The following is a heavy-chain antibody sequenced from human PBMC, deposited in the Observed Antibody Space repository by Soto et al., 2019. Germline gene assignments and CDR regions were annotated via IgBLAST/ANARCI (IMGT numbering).Heavy chain of an antibody. CDR2: INAGNGNT. J-gene: IGHJ5*02. CDR3: ARGGYCSSTSCYEEWGNWFDP. Sequence: QVQLVQSGAEVKKPGASVKVSRKASGYTFTSYAMHWVRQAPGQRLEWMGWINAGNGNTKYSQKFQGRVTITRDTSASTAYMELSSLRSEDTAVYYCARGGYCSSTSCYEEWGNWFDPWGQGTLVTVSS. D-gene: IGHD2-2*01. V-gene: IGHV1-3*01. CDR1: GYTFTSYA.